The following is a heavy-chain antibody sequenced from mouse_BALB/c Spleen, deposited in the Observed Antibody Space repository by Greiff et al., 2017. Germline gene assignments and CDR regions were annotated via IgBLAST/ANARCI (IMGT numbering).Heavy chain of an antibody. D-gene: IGHD2-3*01. CDR2: IYPSDSYT. CDR1: GYTFTSYW. V-gene: IGHV1-69*02. J-gene: IGHJ2*01. CDR3: TVKASLYDGYLYYFDY. Sequence: FQLQQPGAELVRPGASVKLSCKASGYTFTSYWINWVKQRPGQGLEWIGNIYPSDSYTNYNQKFKDKATLTVDKSSSTAYMQLSSPTSEDSAVYYCTVKASLYDGYLYYFDYWGQGTTLTVSS.